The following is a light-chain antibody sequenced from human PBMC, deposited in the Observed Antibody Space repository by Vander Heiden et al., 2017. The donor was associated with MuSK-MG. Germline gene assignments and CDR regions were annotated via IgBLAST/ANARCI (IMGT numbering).Light chain of an antibody. V-gene: IGLV2-8*01. Sequence: QSALTQPPSASGSPGQSVTISCTGSSSDVGDYKYVSWYQQHPGKAPKLMIYEVDKRPSGVPDRFSGSKSGNTASLTVFGLQAEDEADYYCSSSAGSNEVLFGGGTRLTVL. CDR1: SSDVGDYKY. J-gene: IGLJ2*01. CDR3: SSSAGSNEVL. CDR2: EVD.